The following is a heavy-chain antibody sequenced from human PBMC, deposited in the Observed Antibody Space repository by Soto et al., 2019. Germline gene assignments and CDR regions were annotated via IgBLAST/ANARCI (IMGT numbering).Heavy chain of an antibody. Sequence: TLSLTCTVSGGSISSGGFSWSWIRQPPGKGLEWIGYIYHSGSTYYNPSLESRVTISIDTSNNHFSLNLNSVTAADTAVYYCAAFYNIYCSRTTCGWFDPWGQGTLVTVSS. V-gene: IGHV4-30-2*01. CDR3: AAFYNIYCSRTTCGWFDP. CDR1: GGSISSGGFS. D-gene: IGHD2-2*01. CDR2: IYHSGST. J-gene: IGHJ5*02.